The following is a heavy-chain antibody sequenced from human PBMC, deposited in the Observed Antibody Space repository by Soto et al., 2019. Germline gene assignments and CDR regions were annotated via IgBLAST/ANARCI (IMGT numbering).Heavy chain of an antibody. CDR2: ISGSADST. V-gene: IGHV3-23*01. CDR3: AKKRGAMIYAISVYGMDV. J-gene: IGHJ6*02. CDR1: GFSFSRFA. Sequence: EVQLLESWGCFIHPGGSLRLSCAASGFSFSRFAMNLVRQAPWKGLEWVAIISGSADSTFYADSVKGRFTISRDNSKSTLYLQINSLRAEDTAVYYCAKKRGAMIYAISVYGMDVWGQGTPVTVSS. D-gene: IGHD2-8*01.